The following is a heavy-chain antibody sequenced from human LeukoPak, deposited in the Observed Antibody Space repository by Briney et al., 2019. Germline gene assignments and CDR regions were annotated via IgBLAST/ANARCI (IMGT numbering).Heavy chain of an antibody. V-gene: IGHV1-69*13. D-gene: IGHD2-2*01. Sequence: GASVKVSCKASGYTFTSYAISWVRQAPGQGLEWMGGIIPIFGTANYAQKFQGRVTITADESTSTAYMELSSLRSEDTAVYYCAREGEYRLLGVPKRENWFDPWGQGTLVTVSS. CDR3: AREGEYRLLGVPKRENWFDP. J-gene: IGHJ5*02. CDR1: GYTFTSYA. CDR2: IIPIFGTA.